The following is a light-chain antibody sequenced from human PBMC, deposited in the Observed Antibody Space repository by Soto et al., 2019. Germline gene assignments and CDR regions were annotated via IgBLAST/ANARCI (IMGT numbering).Light chain of an antibody. V-gene: IGLV3-9*01. Sequence: SYELTQPLSVSVALGQTARITCGGNNIGSKNVHWYQQKPGQAPVLVIYRDSKRPSGIPERFAGSNSGNTATLTISRAQAGDEADYSCQVWDSSTARVFGGGTKLTVL. CDR2: RDS. CDR3: QVWDSSTARV. J-gene: IGLJ3*02. CDR1: NIGSKN.